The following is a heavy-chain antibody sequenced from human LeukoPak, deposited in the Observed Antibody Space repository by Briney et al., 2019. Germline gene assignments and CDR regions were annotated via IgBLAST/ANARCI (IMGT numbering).Heavy chain of an antibody. J-gene: IGHJ4*02. CDR2: ISGSGGNR. CDR3: ARDVTRPRVQDYSNPDY. Sequence: PGGSLRLSCAASGFTFSSSAMSWVRQAPGKGLEWVSAISGSGGNRYYADSVKGRFTISRDNSKNTPYLQMNSLRAEDTAVYYCARDVTRPRVQDYSNPDYWGQGTLVTVSS. D-gene: IGHD4-11*01. V-gene: IGHV3-23*01. CDR1: GFTFSSSA.